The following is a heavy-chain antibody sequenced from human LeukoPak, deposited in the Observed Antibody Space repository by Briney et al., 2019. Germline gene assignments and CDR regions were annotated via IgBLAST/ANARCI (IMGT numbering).Heavy chain of an antibody. D-gene: IGHD5-24*01. J-gene: IGHJ4*02. CDR2: ISSSSSYI. CDR3: ARYGVEMATIAPEYFDY. Sequence: GGSLRLSCAASGFTFSSYGMHWVRQAPGKGLEWVSSISSSSSYIYYADSVKGRFTISRDNAKNSLYLQMNSLRAEDTAVYYCARYGVEMATIAPEYFDYWGQGTLVTVSS. CDR1: GFTFSSYG. V-gene: IGHV3-21*01.